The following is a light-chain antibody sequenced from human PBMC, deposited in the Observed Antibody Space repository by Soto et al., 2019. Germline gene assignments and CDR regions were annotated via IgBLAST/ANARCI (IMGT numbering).Light chain of an antibody. J-gene: IGLJ1*01. Sequence: QSVLTQPASVSGSPGQSITISCTGTSSDVGGYNYVSWYQQHPDKATKLMIYAVSNRPSGVSNRFSGSKSGNTASLTISELQAEDEAHYYCSSYTSSSTLGVFGTGTKLTVL. CDR3: SSYTSSSTLGV. CDR2: AVS. V-gene: IGLV2-14*01. CDR1: SSDVGGYNY.